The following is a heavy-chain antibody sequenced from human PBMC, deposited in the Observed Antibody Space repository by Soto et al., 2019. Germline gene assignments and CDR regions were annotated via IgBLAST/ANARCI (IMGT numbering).Heavy chain of an antibody. J-gene: IGHJ6*02. Sequence: EVQLLESGGGLVQPGGSLRLSCAASRFTFSNYAMSWVRQAPGKGLEWVSGISSTGGRTYYADSVKGRFTISRDNSKNTLDLQMSSLRAEDTAIYYCARAHDYDFWSGFLFYGMDVWGQGTTVTVSS. CDR1: RFTFSNYA. V-gene: IGHV3-23*01. CDR3: ARAHDYDFWSGFLFYGMDV. CDR2: ISSTGGRT. D-gene: IGHD3-3*01.